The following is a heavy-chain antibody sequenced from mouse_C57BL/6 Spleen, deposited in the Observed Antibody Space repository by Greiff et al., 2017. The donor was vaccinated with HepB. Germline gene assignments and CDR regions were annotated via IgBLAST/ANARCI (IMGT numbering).Heavy chain of an antibody. CDR1: GFTFSSYA. Sequence: EVQLVESGGGLVKPRGSLKLSCAASGFTFSSYAMSWVRQTPEKRLEWVATISDGGSYTYYPDNVKGRITISRDNAKNNLYLQMSHLKSEDTAMYYCARERPLPYFDVWGTGTTVTVSS. J-gene: IGHJ1*03. D-gene: IGHD5-1*01. CDR2: ISDGGSYT. CDR3: ARERPLPYFDV. V-gene: IGHV5-4*01.